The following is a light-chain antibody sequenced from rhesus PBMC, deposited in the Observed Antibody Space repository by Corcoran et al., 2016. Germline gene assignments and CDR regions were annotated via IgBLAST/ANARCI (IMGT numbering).Light chain of an antibody. CDR2: NAS. Sequence: DIQMTQSPSSLSASVGDTVTITCRASQSIRNWLAWFQLKQEQAPTRLNYNASSLQSGVPTRFSGSGSGTDFTLTISSLKSEYFATYYCQQYSSSPLSFGQGTKVEIK. V-gene: IGKV1-22*01. CDR3: QQYSSSPLS. J-gene: IGKJ2*01. CDR1: QSIRNW.